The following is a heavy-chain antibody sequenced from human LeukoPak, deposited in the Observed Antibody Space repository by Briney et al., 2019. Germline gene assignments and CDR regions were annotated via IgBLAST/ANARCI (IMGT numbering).Heavy chain of an antibody. D-gene: IGHD3-3*01. CDR3: VKEYHSRGFGAYFDY. V-gene: IGHV3-30*18. Sequence: GGSLRLSCTASKFSFSHYGMQWVRQAPGKGLEWVAVISPDGSIKVYADSVKGRFTLSRDNSINTVDLQMNSLRAEDTAVYYCVKEYHSRGFGAYFDYWGQGTLVTVSS. CDR2: ISPDGSIK. CDR1: KFSFSHYG. J-gene: IGHJ4*02.